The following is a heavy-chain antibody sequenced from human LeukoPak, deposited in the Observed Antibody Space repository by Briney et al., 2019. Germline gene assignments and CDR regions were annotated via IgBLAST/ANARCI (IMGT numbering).Heavy chain of an antibody. D-gene: IGHD3-9*01. Sequence: SETLSLTCAVYGGSFSGYYWSWIRQPPGKGLEWIGEINHSGSTNYNPSLKSRVTISVDTSKNQFSLKLSSVTAADTAVYYCAGHAVRYFDWLPSSWGQGTLVTVSS. CDR1: GGSFSGYY. CDR2: INHSGST. J-gene: IGHJ4*02. CDR3: AGHAVRYFDWLPSS. V-gene: IGHV4-34*01.